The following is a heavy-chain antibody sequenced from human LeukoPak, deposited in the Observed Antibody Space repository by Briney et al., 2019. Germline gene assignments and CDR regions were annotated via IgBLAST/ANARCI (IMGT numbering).Heavy chain of an antibody. CDR2: VSSRSSYI. V-gene: IGHV3-21*01. CDR3: AAGLVTPY. D-gene: IGHD3/OR15-3a*01. CDR1: GFTFSTYT. J-gene: IGHJ4*02. Sequence: GGSLRLSCAASGFTFSTYTLNWVRQAPGKGLEWVSSVSSRSSYIYYAYSVNGRFTISRDNAKNSLYLQMNSLRVEDTAVYYCAAGLVTPYWGQGTLVTVSS.